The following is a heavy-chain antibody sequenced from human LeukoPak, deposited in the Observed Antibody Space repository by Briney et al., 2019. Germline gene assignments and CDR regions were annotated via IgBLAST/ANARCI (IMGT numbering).Heavy chain of an antibody. V-gene: IGHV5-51*01. J-gene: IGHJ5*02. D-gene: IGHD3-10*01. CDR1: GYSFTSYW. CDR3: ARLRGPRERRARWIDP. CDR2: IYPGDSDT. Sequence: GESLKISCKGSGYSFTSYWIGWVRQMSGKGLEWMGIIYPGDSDTRHSPSFQGQVTISVDKSISTAYLHWSSLKASDTAMYYCARLRGPRERRARWIDPWGQGTLVTVSS.